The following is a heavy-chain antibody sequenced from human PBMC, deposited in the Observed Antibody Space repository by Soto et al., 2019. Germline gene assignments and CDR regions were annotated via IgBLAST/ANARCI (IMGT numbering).Heavy chain of an antibody. D-gene: IGHD1-1*01. CDR2: ILYDGSNE. CDR3: AKSRDAYNFYFYYGMDV. Sequence: VQLVESGGGVVQPGTSLRLSCAASGFTFSNYGMHWVRQTPGKGLEWVALILYDGSNEYYADSVKGRFTISRDNSKNTRYLQVSSLRAEDTAVYYCAKSRDAYNFYFYYGMDVWGQGTSVTVSS. J-gene: IGHJ6*02. CDR1: GFTFSNYG. V-gene: IGHV3-30*18.